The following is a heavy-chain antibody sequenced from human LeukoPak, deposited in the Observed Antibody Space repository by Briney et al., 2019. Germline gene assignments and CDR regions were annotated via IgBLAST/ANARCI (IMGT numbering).Heavy chain of an antibody. CDR3: TRDHCSGDKSPSFDY. D-gene: IGHD2-15*01. V-gene: IGHV1-18*04. CDR1: GYTFTSCG. CDR2: IGAYNGDT. J-gene: IGHJ4*02. Sequence: ASVKVSCKPSGYTFTSCGISWVRQAPGQGLEWMGWIGAYNGDTNYAQKFQGRVTMTTDTSTSTAYMDLRSLRSDDTAVYYCTRDHCSGDKSPSFDYWGEGTLVTVSS.